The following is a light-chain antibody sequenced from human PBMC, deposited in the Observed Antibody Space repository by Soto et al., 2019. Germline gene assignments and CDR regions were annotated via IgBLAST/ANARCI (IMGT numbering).Light chain of an antibody. CDR3: STWDDNLSVV. CDR1: ISNIGKNA. CDR2: SND. J-gene: IGLJ2*01. V-gene: IGLV1-36*01. Sequence: QSVLSQPPSVSEAPRQRVTISCSGGISNIGKNAVNWYQQLAGEAPRLLSYSNDLRPSRVSDRFSGSKSGTSASLALSGLQSEDEADYYCSTWDDNLSVVFGGGTKVTVL.